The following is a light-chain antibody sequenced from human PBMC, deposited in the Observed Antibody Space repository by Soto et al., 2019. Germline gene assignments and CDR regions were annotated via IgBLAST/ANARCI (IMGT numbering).Light chain of an antibody. CDR2: GGS. V-gene: IGKV3-20*01. CDR3: QQYGRSPGLFT. J-gene: IGKJ3*01. Sequence: EIVLTQSPGTLSLSPGEGATLSCRASQAIRSTSLVWYQKKPGQAPRLLMYGGSTRASGFPDRFSGRGSGTDFTLTISRLEPEDFAVYYCQQYGRSPGLFTFGPGTKVDIK. CDR1: QAIRSTS.